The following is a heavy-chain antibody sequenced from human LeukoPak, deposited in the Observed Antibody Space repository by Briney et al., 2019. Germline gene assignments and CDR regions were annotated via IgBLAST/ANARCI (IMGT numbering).Heavy chain of an antibody. CDR2: INPSSGGT. D-gene: IGHD3-10*01. J-gene: IGHJ4*02. CDR1: GYTFTGYS. Sequence: ASVKVSCKASGYTFTGYSMHWVRQAPGQGLEWMGWINPSSGGTNYAQNFQGRVTMTRDTSINTSYMELRRLRSDDTAVYYCARPSYNSGSFFDYWGQGSLVTVS. V-gene: IGHV1-2*02. CDR3: ARPSYNSGSFFDY.